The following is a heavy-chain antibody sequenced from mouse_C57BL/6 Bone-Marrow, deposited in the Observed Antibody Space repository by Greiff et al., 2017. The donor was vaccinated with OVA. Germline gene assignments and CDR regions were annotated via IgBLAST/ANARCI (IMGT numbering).Heavy chain of an antibody. CDR2: FHPYNDDT. CDR3: ARRGYDGYYAMDY. CDR1: GYTFTTYP. J-gene: IGHJ4*01. Sequence: QVQLKESGAELVKPGASVKMSCKASGYTFTTYPIEWMKQNHGKSLEWIGNFHPYNDDTKYNEKFKGKATLTVEKSSSTVYLELSRLTSDDSAVYYCARRGYDGYYAMDYWGQGTSVTVSS. V-gene: IGHV1-47*01. D-gene: IGHD2-2*01.